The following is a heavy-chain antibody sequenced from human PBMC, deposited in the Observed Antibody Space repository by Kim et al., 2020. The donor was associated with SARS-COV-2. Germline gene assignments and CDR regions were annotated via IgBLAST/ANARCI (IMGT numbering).Heavy chain of an antibody. J-gene: IGHJ4*02. CDR3: ARVWGYGSGTIVDY. D-gene: IGHD3-10*01. CDR2: IYHSGST. Sequence: SETLSLTCTVSGYSISSGYYWGWIRQPPGKGLEWIGSIYHSGSTYYNPSLKSRVTISVDTSKNQFSLKLSSVTAADTAVYYCARVWGYGSGTIVDYWGQGTLVTVSS. V-gene: IGHV4-38-2*02. CDR1: GYSISSGYY.